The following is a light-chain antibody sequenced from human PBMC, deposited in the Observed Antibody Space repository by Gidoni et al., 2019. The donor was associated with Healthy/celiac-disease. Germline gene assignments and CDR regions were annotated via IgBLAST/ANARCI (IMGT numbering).Light chain of an antibody. V-gene: IGKV1-5*03. CDR3: KQYSSYSWX. J-gene: IGKJ1*01. CDR1: QSISSW. Sequence: DIQMTQSPPTLSAFVGDRVTITCRASQSISSWLAWYQQKPGKAPKLLISKASTLESGVPSRFSGSGAGTEFALTISSLQPDDFATYYCKQYSSYSWXLXQGTKVEIK. CDR2: KAS.